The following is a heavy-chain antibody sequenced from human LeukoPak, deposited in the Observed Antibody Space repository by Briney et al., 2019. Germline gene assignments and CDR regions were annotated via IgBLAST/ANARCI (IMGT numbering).Heavy chain of an antibody. D-gene: IGHD2-21*01. CDR1: GYTFTGYY. CDR3: ARVVLKGVDAFDI. V-gene: IGHV1-2*02. J-gene: IGHJ3*02. CDR2: INPNSGGT. Sequence: WASVKVSCKASGYTFTGYYMHWVRQAPGQGLEWKGWINPNSGGTNYAQKFQGRVTMTRDKSIRTAYMELSRLTSDDTAVYYCARVVLKGVDAFDIWGQGTMVTVSS.